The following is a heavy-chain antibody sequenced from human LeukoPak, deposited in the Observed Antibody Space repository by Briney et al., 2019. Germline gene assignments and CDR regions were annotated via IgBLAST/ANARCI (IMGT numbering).Heavy chain of an antibody. J-gene: IGHJ5*02. CDR3: ARIMGATREDWFDP. CDR1: GGSFSGYY. D-gene: IGHD1-26*01. Sequence: SETLSLTCAVYGGSFSGYYWSWIRQPPGKGLEWIGEINHSGSTNYNPSLKSRVTISVDTSKNQFSLKLSSVTAADTAVYYCARIMGATREDWFDPWGQGTLVTVSS. V-gene: IGHV4-34*01. CDR2: INHSGST.